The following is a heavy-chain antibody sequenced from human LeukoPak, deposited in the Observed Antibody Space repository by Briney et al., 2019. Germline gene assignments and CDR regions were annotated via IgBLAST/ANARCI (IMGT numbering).Heavy chain of an antibody. CDR1: GGSISSYY. J-gene: IGHJ4*02. V-gene: IGHV4-59*12. CDR2: IYYSGST. Sequence: SETLSLTCTVSGGSISSYYWSWIRQPPGKGLEWIGYIYYSGSTNYNPSLKSRVTISVDTSKNQFSLKLSSVTAADTAVYYCATGGGWRRYFDYWGQGTLVTVSS. D-gene: IGHD3-16*01. CDR3: ATGGGWRRYFDY.